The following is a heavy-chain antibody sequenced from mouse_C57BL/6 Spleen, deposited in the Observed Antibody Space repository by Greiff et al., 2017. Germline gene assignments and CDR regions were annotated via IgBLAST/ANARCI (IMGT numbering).Heavy chain of an antibody. Sequence: EVKVVESGGGLVKPGGSLKLSCAASGFTFSSYTMSWVRQTPEKRLEWVATISGGGGNTYYPDSVKGRFTISRDNAKNTLYLQMSSLRSEDTALYYCARLEAYYSNYFDYWGQGTTLTVSS. J-gene: IGHJ2*01. CDR1: GFTFSSYT. D-gene: IGHD2-5*01. CDR2: ISGGGGNT. V-gene: IGHV5-9*01. CDR3: ARLEAYYSNYFDY.